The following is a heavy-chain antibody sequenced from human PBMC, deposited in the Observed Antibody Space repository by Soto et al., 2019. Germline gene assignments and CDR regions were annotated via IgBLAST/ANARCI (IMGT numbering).Heavy chain of an antibody. Sequence: QVTLKESGPVLVKPTETLTLRCTVSGLSITDSEMGVSWIRQPPVQPLEWLAHTDSCGEKSYRTFLKSRLAISKDTSKSQIVLTMTNMDPADTATYYCARRHLAVAVSPWFDPWGQGIPVTVSS. CDR1: GLSITDSEMG. CDR2: TDSCGEK. J-gene: IGHJ5*02. CDR3: ARRHLAVAVSPWFDP. D-gene: IGHD6-19*01. V-gene: IGHV2-26*01.